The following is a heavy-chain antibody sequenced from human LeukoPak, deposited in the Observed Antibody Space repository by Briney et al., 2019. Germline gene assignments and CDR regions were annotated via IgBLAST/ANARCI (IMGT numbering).Heavy chain of an antibody. CDR2: TSGSGGST. Sequence: PGWSLTLSCPASVFTLSTYSISWVRQPPGRGREWVSPTSGSGGSTYYAHSVQGRFTISRDNSKNTLYLQMNSLRAEDTAVYYCAKKVDNGDYEDYWGQGTLVTVSS. CDR1: VFTLSTYS. D-gene: IGHD4-17*01. CDR3: AKKVDNGDYEDY. J-gene: IGHJ4*02. V-gene: IGHV3-23*01.